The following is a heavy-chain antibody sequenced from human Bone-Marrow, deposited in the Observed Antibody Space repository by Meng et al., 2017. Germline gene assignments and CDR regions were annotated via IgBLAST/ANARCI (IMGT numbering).Heavy chain of an antibody. Sequence: ASVKVSCKPSGYPFTAYYIHWVRQAPGQGLEWMGWINPNSGGTNYAQKFQGRVTMTRDTSISTAYMELSRLRSDDTAVYYCANPGGEVGARTGYYYGRDVWGQGTTVTVSS. CDR1: GYPFTAYY. V-gene: IGHV1-2*02. CDR3: ANPGGEVGARTGYYYGRDV. CDR2: INPNSGGT. D-gene: IGHD1-26*01. J-gene: IGHJ6*02.